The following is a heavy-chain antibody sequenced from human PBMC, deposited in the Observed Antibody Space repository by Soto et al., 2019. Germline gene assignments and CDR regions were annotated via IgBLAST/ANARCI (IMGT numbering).Heavy chain of an antibody. CDR3: ARDRHNNFFDP. CDR2: IYYSGST. J-gene: IGHJ5*02. D-gene: IGHD6-6*01. Sequence: QVQLQESGPGLVKPSQTLSLTCTVSGASMSSGGYYWTWVRQSPGKGLEWIGYIYYSGSTPYNPYLESRVAISLDPSRSQFSLTLHSVTAADTAIYYCARDRHNNFFDPWGQGTLVTVSS. V-gene: IGHV4-31*03. CDR1: GASMSSGGYY.